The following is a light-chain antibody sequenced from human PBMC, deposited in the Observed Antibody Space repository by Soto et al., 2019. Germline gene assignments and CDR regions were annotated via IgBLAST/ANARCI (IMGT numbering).Light chain of an antibody. CDR2: KAS. J-gene: IGKJ1*01. CDR1: QTISGC. CDR3: QHYHSFSGT. V-gene: IGKV1-5*03. Sequence: DIQITQSPSTLSGSVVARATMSCRASQTISGCLTWYQQKPGRAPKLLIYKASTLETGVPSRFSGSGSGTEFTLTISSLQSDDFATYYCQHYHSFSGTFGQGTKV.